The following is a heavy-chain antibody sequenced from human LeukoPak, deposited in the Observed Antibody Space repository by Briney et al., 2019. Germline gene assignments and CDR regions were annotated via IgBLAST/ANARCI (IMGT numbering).Heavy chain of an antibody. CDR3: ARGSGTYYPLYFDY. Sequence: PSETLSLTCTVSGGSISSYYWSWIRQPPGKGLEWIGYIYYSGSTNYNPSLKSRVTISVDTSKNQFSLKLSSVTAADMAVYYCARGSGTYYPLYFDYWGQGTLVTVSS. CDR2: IYYSGST. J-gene: IGHJ4*02. CDR1: GGSISSYY. V-gene: IGHV4-59*01. D-gene: IGHD1-26*01.